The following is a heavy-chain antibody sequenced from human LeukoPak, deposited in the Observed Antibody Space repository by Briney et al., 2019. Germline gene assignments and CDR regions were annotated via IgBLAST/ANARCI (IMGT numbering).Heavy chain of an antibody. CDR3: AKDSARGYSYGYGPYFDY. V-gene: IGHV3-30*18. Sequence: PGRSLRLSCAASGFTFSSYGMHWVRQAPGKGLEWVAVISYDGSNKYYADSVKGRFTISRDNSKNTLYLQMNSLRAEDAAVYYCAKDSARGYSYGYGPYFDYWGQGTLVTVSS. J-gene: IGHJ4*02. CDR2: ISYDGSNK. CDR1: GFTFSSYG. D-gene: IGHD5-18*01.